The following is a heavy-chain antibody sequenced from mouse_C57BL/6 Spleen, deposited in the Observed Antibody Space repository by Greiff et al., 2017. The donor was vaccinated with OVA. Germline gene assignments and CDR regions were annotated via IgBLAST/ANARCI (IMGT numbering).Heavy chain of an antibody. CDR2: ISSGGSYT. CDR3: ARPLTETYYAMDY. Sequence: EVKLLESGGDLVKPGGSLKLSCAASGFTFSSYGMSWVRQTPDKRLEWVATISSGGSYTYYPDSVKGRFTISRDNAKNTLYLQMSSLKSEDTAMYYCARPLTETYYAMDYWGQGTSVTVSS. D-gene: IGHD4-1*01. J-gene: IGHJ4*01. CDR1: GFTFSSYG. V-gene: IGHV5-6*01.